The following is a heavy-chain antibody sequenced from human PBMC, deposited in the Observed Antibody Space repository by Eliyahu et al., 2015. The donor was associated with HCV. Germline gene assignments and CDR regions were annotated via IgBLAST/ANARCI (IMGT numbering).Heavy chain of an antibody. J-gene: IGHJ4*02. D-gene: IGHD6-19*01. CDR3: VARRSGWTAAFDY. CDR1: GFTFNTYD. Sequence: EVNXVESGGGLVQPGGSXXLSWEXXGFTFNTYDMHWVRQATGKGLEWVSVVGLGSETFYAESVKGRFTISRENARNSLYLQMNSLRAGDTAVYYCVARRSGWTAAFDYWGQGTLVTVSS. CDR2: VGLGSET. V-gene: IGHV3-13*04.